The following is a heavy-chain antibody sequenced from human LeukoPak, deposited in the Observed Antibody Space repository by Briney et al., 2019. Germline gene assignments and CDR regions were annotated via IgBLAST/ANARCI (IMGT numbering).Heavy chain of an antibody. D-gene: IGHD6-13*01. CDR1: GGSFSGYY. Sequence: SETLSLTCAVYGGSFSGYYWSWIRQPPGKGLEWIGEINHSGSTNYNPSLKSRVTISVDTSKNQFSLKLSSVTAADTAVYYCARGLLAAAGAEHFQHWGQGTLVTVSS. CDR2: INHSGST. CDR3: ARGLLAAAGAEHFQH. J-gene: IGHJ1*01. V-gene: IGHV4-34*01.